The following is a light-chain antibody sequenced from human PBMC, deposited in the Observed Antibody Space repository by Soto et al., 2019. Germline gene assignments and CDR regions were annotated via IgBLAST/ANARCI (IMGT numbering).Light chain of an antibody. CDR1: QSVSSNY. CDR2: GAS. J-gene: IGKJ4*01. V-gene: IGKV3-20*01. Sequence: EIVLTQSPGTLSLSPGERATLSCRASQSVSSNYLAWYQHRPGQAPRLLMYGASSRATGIPDRFSGSGSGTDFTLPISRLEPEDFAVYYCQQYATSPALTFGGGTKVDIK. CDR3: QQYATSPALT.